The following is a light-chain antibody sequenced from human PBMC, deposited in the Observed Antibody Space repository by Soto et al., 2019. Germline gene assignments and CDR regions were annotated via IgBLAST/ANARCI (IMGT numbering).Light chain of an antibody. J-gene: IGLJ2*01. CDR3: QAWDSSHVV. V-gene: IGLV3-1*01. CDR1: KLGDKY. Sequence: SYELTQPPSVSVSPGQTASITCSGDKLGDKYACWYQQKPGQSPVLVIYQDSTRPSGIPERFSGSNSGNTATLTISGTQAMDEADYYCQAWDSSHVVLGGGTKLTVL. CDR2: QDS.